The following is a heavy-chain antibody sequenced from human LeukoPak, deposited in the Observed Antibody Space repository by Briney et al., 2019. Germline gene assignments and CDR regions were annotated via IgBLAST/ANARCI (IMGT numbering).Heavy chain of an antibody. CDR1: GYTFTSYA. D-gene: IGHD4-17*01. Sequence: ASVKVSCKASGYTFTSYAMHWVRQAPGQRLEWMGWINAGNGNTKYSQMFQGRVTITRDTSASTAYMELSSLRSEDTAVYYCARSGGFDYGDYGYWGQGTLVTVSS. CDR2: INAGNGNT. V-gene: IGHV1-3*01. J-gene: IGHJ4*02. CDR3: ARSGGFDYGDYGY.